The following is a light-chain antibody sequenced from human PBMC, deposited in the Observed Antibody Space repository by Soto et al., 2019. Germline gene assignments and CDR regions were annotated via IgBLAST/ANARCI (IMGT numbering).Light chain of an antibody. CDR3: SSYTTISTYV. CDR2: DVR. CDR1: SSDVGGYNY. Sequence: QSALTQPASVSGSPGQSVTISCTGTSSDVGGYNYVSWYQQHPGNAPKLMIYDVRNRPSGVSNRFSGSKSVNTASLTISGLQAEDEADYYCSSYTTISTYVFGTGTRSPS. J-gene: IGLJ1*01. V-gene: IGLV2-14*01.